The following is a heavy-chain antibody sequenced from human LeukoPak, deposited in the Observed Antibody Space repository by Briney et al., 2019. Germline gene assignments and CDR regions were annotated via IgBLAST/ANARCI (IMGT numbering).Heavy chain of an antibody. Sequence: ASVKVSCKASGFTFTAYHMHWVRQAPGQGLEWMGWINPNSGGTNYAQKFQGRVTMTRDTSISTAYMELSGLRSDDTAVYYCARARRITMIVVANNWFDPWGQGTLVTVSS. J-gene: IGHJ5*02. V-gene: IGHV1-2*02. CDR3: ARARRITMIVVANNWFDP. CDR1: GFTFTAYH. CDR2: INPNSGGT. D-gene: IGHD3-22*01.